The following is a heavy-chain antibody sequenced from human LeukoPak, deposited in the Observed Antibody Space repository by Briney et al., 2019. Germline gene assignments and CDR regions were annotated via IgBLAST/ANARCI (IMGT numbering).Heavy chain of an antibody. D-gene: IGHD6-13*01. CDR3: AQGVAAALGYFDL. CDR1: GGSLSSGGYY. J-gene: IGHJ2*01. CDR2: IYYSGST. V-gene: IGHV4-61*08. Sequence: SQTLSLTCSVSGGSLSSGGYYWTWIRQPPGKGLEWIGYIYYSGSTNYNPSLKSRVTISVDTSKNQFSLKLSSVTAADTAVYYCAQGVAAALGYFDLWGRGTLVTVSS.